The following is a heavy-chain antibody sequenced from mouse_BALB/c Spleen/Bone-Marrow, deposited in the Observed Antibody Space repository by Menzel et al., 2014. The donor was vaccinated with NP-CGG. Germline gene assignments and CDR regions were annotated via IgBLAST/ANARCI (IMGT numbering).Heavy chain of an antibody. D-gene: IGHD1-1*01. V-gene: IGHV1-81*01. CDR2: IYPGSGST. J-gene: IGHJ2*01. CDR3: AMGTTVVADY. Sequence: SGYTFTDSVISWVKQRTGQGLEWIGEIYPGSGSTYYNEKFKGKATLTADKSSNTAYMQLSSLTSEDSAVYFCAMGTTVVADYWGQGTTLTVSS. CDR1: GYTFTDSV.